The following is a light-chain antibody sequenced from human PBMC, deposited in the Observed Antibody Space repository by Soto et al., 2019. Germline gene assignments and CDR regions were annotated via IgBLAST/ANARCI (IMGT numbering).Light chain of an antibody. CDR2: DAS. CDR1: QSISNW. J-gene: IGKJ1*01. Sequence: DIQMTQSPSTLSASVGDRVTMTCRASQSISNWLAWYQQKPGKAPKVLIYDASSLESGVPSRFSGSGSGTEFTLTISSLQPDDFATYYCHQYNSYSGTFGQGTKVEIK. V-gene: IGKV1-5*01. CDR3: HQYNSYSGT.